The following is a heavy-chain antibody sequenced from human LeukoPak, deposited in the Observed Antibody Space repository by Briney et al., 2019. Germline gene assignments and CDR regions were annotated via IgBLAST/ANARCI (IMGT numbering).Heavy chain of an antibody. Sequence: SETLSLTCTVSGGSITSYYWSWMRQPPGKGLEWIGYIYYSGSTNYNPSLKSRVTISVDTSRNQFSLRLNSVTAADTAQYYCARVKQINYYGMDVWGQGTTVTVSS. CDR3: ARVKQINYYGMDV. CDR2: IYYSGST. D-gene: IGHD1/OR15-1a*01. CDR1: GGSITSYY. J-gene: IGHJ6*02. V-gene: IGHV4-59*01.